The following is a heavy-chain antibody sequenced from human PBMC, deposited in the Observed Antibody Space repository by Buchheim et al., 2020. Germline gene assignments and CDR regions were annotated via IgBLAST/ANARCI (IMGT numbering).Heavy chain of an antibody. V-gene: IGHV4-59*08. J-gene: IGHJ6*02. CDR2: IYYSGST. Sequence: QVQLQESGPGLVKPSETLSLTCTVSGGSISSYYWSWIRQPPGKGLEWIGYIYYSGSTNYNPSLKSRVTISVDTSKNQFSLKLSSVTAADTAVYYCARLTSEYSSLLYYYYYGMDVWGQRTT. D-gene: IGHD6-6*01. CDR1: GGSISSYY. CDR3: ARLTSEYSSLLYYYYYGMDV.